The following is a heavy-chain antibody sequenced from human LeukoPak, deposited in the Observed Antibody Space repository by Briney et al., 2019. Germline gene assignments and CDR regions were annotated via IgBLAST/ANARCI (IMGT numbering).Heavy chain of an antibody. CDR2: INPSGGST. V-gene: IGHV1-46*01. J-gene: IGHJ4*02. D-gene: IGHD3-22*01. CDR3: ARDPLRPYDSSGYYSVYYFDY. Sequence: ASVKVSCKASGYTFTIYYMHWVRQAPGQGLEWMGLINPSGGSTSYAQKFQGRVTMTRDTSTSTVYMELSSLRSEDTAVYYCARDPLRPYDSSGYYSVYYFDYWGQGTLVTVSS. CDR1: GYTFTIYY.